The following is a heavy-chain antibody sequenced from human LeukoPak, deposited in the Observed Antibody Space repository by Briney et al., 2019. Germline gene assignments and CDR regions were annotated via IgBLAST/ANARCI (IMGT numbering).Heavy chain of an antibody. Sequence: PGGSLRLSCAASGFTFSNYAMHWVRQAPGKGLEYVSGISSNGGSTYYTNSVKGRFTISRDNSKNTLYLQMGSLRAEDMAVYYCARSGELSAMVRGVIKHYYYNGMDVWGQGTTVTVSS. CDR3: ARSGELSAMVRGVIKHYYYNGMDV. CDR1: GFTFSNYA. CDR2: ISSNGGST. D-gene: IGHD3-10*01. J-gene: IGHJ6*02. V-gene: IGHV3-64*01.